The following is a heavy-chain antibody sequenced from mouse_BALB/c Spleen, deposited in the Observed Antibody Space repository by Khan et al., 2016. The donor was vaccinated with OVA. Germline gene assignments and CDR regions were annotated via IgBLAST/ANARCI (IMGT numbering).Heavy chain of an antibody. V-gene: IGHV1S135*01. Sequence: VQLQQSGPELMKPGASVNISCKASGFSFTSYYIHWVKQSHGKSLEWIGYIDPFNGGTDYNQKFKGTATLTVDKSSNTAYMHLSSLTSEDSAVYYCAWGTFGYWGQGTLVTVSA. CDR1: GFSFTSYY. J-gene: IGHJ3*01. CDR2: IDPFNGGT. D-gene: IGHD3-3*01. CDR3: AWGTFGY.